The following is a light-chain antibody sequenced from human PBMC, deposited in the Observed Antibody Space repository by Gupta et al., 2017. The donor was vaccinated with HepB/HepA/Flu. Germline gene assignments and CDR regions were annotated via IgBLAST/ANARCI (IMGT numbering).Light chain of an antibody. CDR1: QSINSY. J-gene: IGKJ1*01. CDR3: QQRDSPPST. CDR2: AAS. Sequence: DIQMTQSPSSLSASVGDRVTITCRASQSINSYLNWYQQKPGKAPNLLIYAASALQSGVPSRFSGSGSGTDFTLTISRLQPEDFATYYCQQRDSPPSTFGQGTKVEIK. V-gene: IGKV1-39*01.